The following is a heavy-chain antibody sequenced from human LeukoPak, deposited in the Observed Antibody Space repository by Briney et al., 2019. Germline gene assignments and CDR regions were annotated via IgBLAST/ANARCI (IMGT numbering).Heavy chain of an antibody. D-gene: IGHD1-26*01. V-gene: IGHV4-38-2*02. Sequence: SETLSLTCAVSGYSISSGYFWGWIRLPPGKGLEWIGSMYHSGSTYYNPSLKSRVTISVDTSKNQFSLKLSSVTAADTAVYYCARDYGSFYSAIWGQGTMVTVSS. CDR2: MYHSGST. J-gene: IGHJ3*02. CDR1: GYSISSGYF. CDR3: ARDYGSFYSAI.